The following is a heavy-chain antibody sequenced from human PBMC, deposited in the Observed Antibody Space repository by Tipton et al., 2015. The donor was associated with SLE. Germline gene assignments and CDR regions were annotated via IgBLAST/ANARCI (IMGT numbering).Heavy chain of an antibody. V-gene: IGHV3-30*04. D-gene: IGHD3-10*01. Sequence: RSLRLSCAASGFTFSSYAMHWVRQAPGKGLEWVAVISYDGSNKYYADSVKGRFTISRDNSKNTLYLQMNSLRAEDTAVYYCARAPEFYMDVWGKGTTVTVSS. J-gene: IGHJ6*03. CDR2: ISYDGSNK. CDR3: ARAPEFYMDV. CDR1: GFTFSSYA.